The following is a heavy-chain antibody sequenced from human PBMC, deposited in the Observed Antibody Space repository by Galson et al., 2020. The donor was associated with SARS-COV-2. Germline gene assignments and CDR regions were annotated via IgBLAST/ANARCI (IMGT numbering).Heavy chain of an antibody. CDR3: ARLSPTGLLLWFGELSKDDY. V-gene: IGHV3-30*04. J-gene: IGHJ4*02. D-gene: IGHD3-10*01. Sequence: GESLKISCAASGFTFSSYAMHWVRQAPGKGLEWVAVISYDGSNKYYADSVKGRFTISRDNSKNTLYLQMNSLRAEDTAVYYCARLSPTGLLLWFGELSKDDYWGQGTLVTVSS. CDR2: ISYDGSNK. CDR1: GFTFSSYA.